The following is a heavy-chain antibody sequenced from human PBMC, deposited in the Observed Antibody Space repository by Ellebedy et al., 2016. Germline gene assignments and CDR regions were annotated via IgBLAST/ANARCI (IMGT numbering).Heavy chain of an antibody. CDR1: GFSLSHARMG. CDR3: ARRIIGYDILTGPRDAFDS. Sequence: SGPTLVXPTATLTLTCTVSGFSLSHARMGVSWIRQPPGKALEWLAHIFSNDEKSYSTSLKSRLTISKDTSKSQVVLTMTNMDPVDTATYYCARRIIGYDILTGPRDAFDSWGQGTMVTVSS. D-gene: IGHD3-9*01. J-gene: IGHJ3*02. V-gene: IGHV2-26*01. CDR2: IFSNDEK.